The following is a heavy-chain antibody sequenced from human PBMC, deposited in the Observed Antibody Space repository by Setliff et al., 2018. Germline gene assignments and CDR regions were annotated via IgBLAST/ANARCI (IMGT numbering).Heavy chain of an antibody. CDR1: GGTFGSSA. Sequence: SVKVSCKASGGTFGSSALSWVRQAPGQGLEWMGGIIPMFDTGIYAEKFQGRVTLSADESTSTVYMELTRLRPEDTAVYYCARDKADYYDRSGYSGASDVWGQGTMVTVSS. CDR2: IIPMFDTG. D-gene: IGHD3-22*01. V-gene: IGHV1-69*13. CDR3: ARDKADYYDRSGYSGASDV. J-gene: IGHJ3*01.